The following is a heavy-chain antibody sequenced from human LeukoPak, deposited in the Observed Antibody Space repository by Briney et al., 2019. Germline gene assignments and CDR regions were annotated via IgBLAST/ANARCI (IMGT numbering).Heavy chain of an antibody. Sequence: GGSLRLSCAASGFIFSSYALSCVRQAPGKVLEWDSTISGSGSKTYYAVSVKGRFAISRDNSKNTLYLQMNSLRADDTAIYYFAKRYSWNYFDYWGQGTLVTVSS. CDR2: ISGSGSKT. V-gene: IGHV3-23*01. CDR3: AKRYSWNYFDY. D-gene: IGHD5-12*01. J-gene: IGHJ4*02. CDR1: GFIFSSYA.